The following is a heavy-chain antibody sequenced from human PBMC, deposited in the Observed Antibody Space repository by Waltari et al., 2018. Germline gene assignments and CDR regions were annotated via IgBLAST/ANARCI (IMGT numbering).Heavy chain of an antibody. CDR1: EYTFTSSY. Sequence: QVQLVQSGAEVKKPGASVKISCKTSEYTFTSSYIHWVRQAPGQGLEWMGIINPSGGSKIYAQKFQGRVTMTRDTSTSTVYMELSSLRSEDTAVYYCARDTGALWMDVWGQGTTVTVSS. V-gene: IGHV1-46*01. D-gene: IGHD2-21*01. CDR2: INPSGGSK. J-gene: IGHJ6*02. CDR3: ARDTGALWMDV.